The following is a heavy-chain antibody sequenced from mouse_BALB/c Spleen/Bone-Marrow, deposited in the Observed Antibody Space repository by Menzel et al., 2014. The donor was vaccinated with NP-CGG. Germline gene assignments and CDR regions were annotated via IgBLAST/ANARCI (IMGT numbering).Heavy chain of an antibody. CDR2: IDPSDSET. Sequence: QVQLQQSGAELVKPGAPVKLSCKASGYTFTSYWMNWVKQRPGRGLEWIGRIDPSDSETHYNQKLKDKATLTVDKSSTTAYIQLSSLTSEDSAVYYCARRRYGYGFAYWGQGTLVTVSA. D-gene: IGHD1-2*01. CDR1: GYTFTSYW. V-gene: IGHV1-69*02. CDR3: ARRRYGYGFAY. J-gene: IGHJ3*01.